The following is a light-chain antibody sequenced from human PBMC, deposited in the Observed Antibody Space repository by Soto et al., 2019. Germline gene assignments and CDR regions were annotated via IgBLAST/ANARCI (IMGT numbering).Light chain of an antibody. CDR3: QHYSDSTWT. Sequence: EIVLTQSPGTLSLTPGEGATLSCRASQALRSTSLVCYQKKPGQAPRLLMYGGSTRASGFPDRFSGRGFETDFTLTISEVEPEDFAVYFCQHYSDSTWTFGQGTKVDIK. CDR1: QALRSTS. CDR2: GGS. J-gene: IGKJ1*01. V-gene: IGKV3-20*01.